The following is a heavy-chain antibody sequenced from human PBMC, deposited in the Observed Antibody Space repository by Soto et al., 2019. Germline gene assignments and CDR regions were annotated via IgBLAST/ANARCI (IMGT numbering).Heavy chain of an antibody. CDR1: GGSISSGDYY. Sequence: PSETLSLTCTVSGGSISSGDYYWSWIRQPPGKGLEWIGYIYYSGITYYNPSLKSRVTISVDTSKNQFSLKLSSVTAADTAVYYCARTAAVRGGRSGWFDPWGQGTLVTVSS. V-gene: IGHV4-30-4*01. CDR3: ARTAAVRGGRSGWFDP. D-gene: IGHD3-10*01. CDR2: IYYSGIT. J-gene: IGHJ5*02.